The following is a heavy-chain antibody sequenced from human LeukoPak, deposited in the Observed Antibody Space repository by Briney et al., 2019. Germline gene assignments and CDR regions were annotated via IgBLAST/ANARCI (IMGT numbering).Heavy chain of an antibody. V-gene: IGHV3-74*01. D-gene: IGHD3-10*01. Sequence: PGGSLRLSCAASGFTFSTYCMHWVRQAPGKGLVWVSRISSDGSITSYADSVKGRFTISRDNAKNTLYLQMNSLRAEDTAVYYCARHLNYYLDYWGQGTLVTVSS. CDR1: GFTFSTYC. CDR2: ISSDGSIT. J-gene: IGHJ4*02. CDR3: ARHLNYYLDY.